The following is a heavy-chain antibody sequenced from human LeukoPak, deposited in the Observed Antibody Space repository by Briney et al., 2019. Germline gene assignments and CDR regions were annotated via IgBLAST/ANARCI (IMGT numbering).Heavy chain of an antibody. V-gene: IGHV1-2*02. Sequence: ASVKVSCKASGYTFTGYYMHWVRQAPGQGLEWMGWINPNSGGTNYAQKFQGRVTVTRDMSTSTVYMELSSLRSEDTAVYYCARECWREYSYGRGCYFDYWGQGTLVTVSS. CDR3: ARECWREYSYGRGCYFDY. J-gene: IGHJ4*02. CDR2: INPNSGGT. CDR1: GYTFTGYY. D-gene: IGHD5-18*01.